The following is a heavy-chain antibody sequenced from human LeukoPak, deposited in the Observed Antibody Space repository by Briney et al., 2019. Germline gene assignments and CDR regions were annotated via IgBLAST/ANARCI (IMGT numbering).Heavy chain of an antibody. CDR1: GFTFRTYD. CDR3: ATARQFSFQA. Sequence: GGSLRLSCAASGFTFRTYDMTWVRQAPGQGLQWVSLIWTSDTAFYADSVKGRVTIYRDNSANTLYLQMNSLGVEDTAVYYCATARQFSFQAWGQGTVVTVSS. CDR2: LIWTSDTA. V-gene: IGHV3-23*01. J-gene: IGHJ1*01.